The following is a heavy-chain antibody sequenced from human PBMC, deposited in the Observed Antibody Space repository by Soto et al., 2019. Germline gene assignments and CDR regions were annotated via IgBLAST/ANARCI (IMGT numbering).Heavy chain of an antibody. V-gene: IGHV3-23*01. CDR2: ISGSGGST. CDR3: AKEFLGIHGPQH. Sequence: VSLRLSCAASGFTFSSYAMNYVRQAPGKGLEWVSAISGSGGSTYYADSVKCRFSISSDNSKNTLYLQMNSLSAEYTAVYYCAKEFLGIHGPQHWGQGTLVTVSS. CDR1: GFTFSSYA. D-gene: IGHD5-18*01. J-gene: IGHJ1*01.